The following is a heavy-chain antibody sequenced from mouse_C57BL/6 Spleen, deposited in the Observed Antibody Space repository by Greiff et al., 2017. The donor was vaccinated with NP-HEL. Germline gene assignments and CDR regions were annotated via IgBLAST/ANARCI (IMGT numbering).Heavy chain of an antibody. CDR2: IYPGDGDT. CDR1: GYAFSSSW. CDR3: AREATVVAKYYFDY. V-gene: IGHV1-82*01. Sequence: VMLVESGPELVKPGASVKISCKASGYAFSSSWMNWVKQRPGKGLEWIGRIYPGDGDTNYNGKFKGKATLTADKSSSTAYMQLSSLTSEDSAVYFCAREATVVAKYYFDYWGQGTTLTVSS. D-gene: IGHD1-1*01. J-gene: IGHJ2*01.